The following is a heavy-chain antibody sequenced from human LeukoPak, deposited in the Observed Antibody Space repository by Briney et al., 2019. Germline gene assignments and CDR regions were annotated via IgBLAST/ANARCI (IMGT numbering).Heavy chain of an antibody. V-gene: IGHV3-23*01. CDR2: ISFSSGNS. CDR1: GFTFSSYA. CDR3: ATGGSIVAAGFDY. Sequence: GGSLRLSCAASGFTFSSYAMNWVRQAPGKGLEWVSTISFSSGNSYYADSVKGRFTISRDNSKNTLYLQMNSLTAEDTAVYYCATGGSIVAAGFDYWGQGTLVTVSS. D-gene: IGHD6-13*01. J-gene: IGHJ4*02.